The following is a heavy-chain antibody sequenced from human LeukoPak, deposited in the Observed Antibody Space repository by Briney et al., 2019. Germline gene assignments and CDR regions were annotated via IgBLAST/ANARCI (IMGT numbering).Heavy chain of an antibody. CDR1: GFTFSSYA. CDR2: ISGSGGST. Sequence: GGSLRLSCAASGFTFSSYAMSWVRQAPGKGLEWVSAISGSGGSTYYADSVKGRFTISRDNSKNTLYLQMNSLRADDTAIYYCAKSTWFDYFDYWGQGTLVTVSS. J-gene: IGHJ4*02. V-gene: IGHV3-23*01. D-gene: IGHD3-9*01. CDR3: AKSTWFDYFDY.